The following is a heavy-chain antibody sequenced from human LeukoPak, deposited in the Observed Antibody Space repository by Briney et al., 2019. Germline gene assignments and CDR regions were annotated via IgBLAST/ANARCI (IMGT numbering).Heavy chain of an antibody. J-gene: IGHJ4*02. CDR3: ARDPSNTSGWYIYFDY. D-gene: IGHD6-19*01. CDR1: GYTFTRYG. CDR2: ISTYNGDT. Sequence: ASVKVSCKASGYTFTRYGITWVRQAPGQGLEWMGWISTYNGDTKYAQKFQGRVTITTDTSTSTAYMELRSLSSDDTAVYYCARDPSNTSGWYIYFDYWGQGTPVTVS. V-gene: IGHV1-18*01.